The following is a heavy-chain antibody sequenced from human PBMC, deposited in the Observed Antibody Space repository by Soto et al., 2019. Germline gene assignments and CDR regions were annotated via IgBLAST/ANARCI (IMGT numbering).Heavy chain of an antibody. V-gene: IGHV1-69*06. D-gene: IGHD6-13*01. CDR2: IIPIFGTA. J-gene: IGHJ6*02. CDR3: ARGPGGAAAGTTGDYYYYYGMDV. CDR1: GGTFSSYA. Sequence: AVKVSCKASGGTFSSYAISWVRQAPGQGLEWMGGIIPIFGTANYAQKFQGRVTITADKSTSTAYMELSSLRSEDTAVYYCARGPGGAAAGTTGDYYYYYGMDVWGQGTTVPVS.